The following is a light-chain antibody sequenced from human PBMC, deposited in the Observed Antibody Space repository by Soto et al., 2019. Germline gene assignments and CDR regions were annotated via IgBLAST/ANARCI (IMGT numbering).Light chain of an antibody. Sequence: DIQMTQSPSTLSASVGDRVTITCRASQSISSWLAWYQQKPGKAPKLLIYDASRLESAVPSRFSGSGSQTEFTPTISSLHPDDFATYYCHQYNSYTWTFGQGTKVDI. J-gene: IGKJ1*01. CDR2: DAS. CDR1: QSISSW. V-gene: IGKV1-5*01. CDR3: HQYNSYTWT.